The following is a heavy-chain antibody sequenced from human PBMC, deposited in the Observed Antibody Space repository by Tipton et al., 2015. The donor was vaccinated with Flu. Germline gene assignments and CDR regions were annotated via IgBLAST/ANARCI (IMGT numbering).Heavy chain of an antibody. CDR1: GFRSSSYV. Sequence: SLRLSCVGSGFRSSSYVMGWVRQAPGKGLEWVSRINSDGSTTTYADSVKGRFTISRDNAKNTLYLQMNTLRAEDTAVYYCARGVGTAMVTALSRWGQGTLVTVSS. D-gene: IGHD5-18*01. CDR2: INSDGSTT. CDR3: ARGVGTAMVTALSR. J-gene: IGHJ4*02. V-gene: IGHV3-74*01.